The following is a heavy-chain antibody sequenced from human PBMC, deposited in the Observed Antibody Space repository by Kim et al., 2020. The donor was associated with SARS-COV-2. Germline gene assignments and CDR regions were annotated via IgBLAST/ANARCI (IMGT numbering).Heavy chain of an antibody. CDR1: GGSISSYY. D-gene: IGHD2-2*01. Sequence: SETLSRTCTVSGGSISSYYWSWIRQPPGKGLEWIGYIYYSGSTNYNPSLKSRVTISVDTSKNQFSLKLSSVTAADTAVYYCARGGEYQLPSMFYYYGMDVWGQGTTVTVSS. V-gene: IGHV4-59*01. CDR2: IYYSGST. J-gene: IGHJ6*02. CDR3: ARGGEYQLPSMFYYYGMDV.